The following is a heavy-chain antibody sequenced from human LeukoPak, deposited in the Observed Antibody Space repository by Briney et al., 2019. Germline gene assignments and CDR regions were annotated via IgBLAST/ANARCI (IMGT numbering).Heavy chain of an antibody. D-gene: IGHD5-24*01. V-gene: IGHV4-59*01. Sequence: SETLSLTCTVSGGSISSYYWSWIRQPPGKGLEWIGYIYYSGSTNYNPSPKSRVTISVDTSKNQFSLKLSSVTAADTAVYYCARTGGYNSPPSYWGQGTLVTVSP. CDR1: GGSISSYY. J-gene: IGHJ4*02. CDR3: ARTGGYNSPPSY. CDR2: IYYSGST.